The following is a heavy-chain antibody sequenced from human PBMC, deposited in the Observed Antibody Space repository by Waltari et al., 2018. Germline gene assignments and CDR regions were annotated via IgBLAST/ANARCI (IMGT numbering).Heavy chain of an antibody. V-gene: IGHV1-8*03. Sequence: QVQLVQSGAEVKKPGASVKVSCKASGYTFTSYDINWVRQATGQGLEWMGGMKPNSGNTGYAQKFQGRVTITRNTSISTAYMELSSLRSEDTAVYYCARDGAAAGHDAFDIWGQGTMVTVSS. D-gene: IGHD6-13*01. CDR1: GYTFTSYD. J-gene: IGHJ3*02. CDR2: MKPNSGNT. CDR3: ARDGAAAGHDAFDI.